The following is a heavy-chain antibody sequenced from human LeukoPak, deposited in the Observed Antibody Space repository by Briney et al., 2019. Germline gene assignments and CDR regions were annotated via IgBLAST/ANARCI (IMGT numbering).Heavy chain of an antibody. CDR2: IGTSSTFI. Sequence: GSLTVSCAASGFTFTSYTMNWVRQAPGKGLEWVSSIGTSSTFIYYADSVKGRFTISRDNAKNSLFLQMNSLRAEDTAVYYCAKAHPGFDYWGQRTMVADSS. J-gene: IGHJ4*02. CDR1: GFTFTSYT. V-gene: IGHV3-21*01. CDR3: AKAHPGFDY.